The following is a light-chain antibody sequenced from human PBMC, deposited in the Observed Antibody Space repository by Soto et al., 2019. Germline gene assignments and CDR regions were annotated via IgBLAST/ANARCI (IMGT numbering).Light chain of an antibody. J-gene: IGKJ4*01. Sequence: EIVLTQSPATLSLSPGERATLSCRASQSVRSGYFAWYQQKSGQAPRLLIVAASDRATDIPDRFSGGGSGTDFTLTISRLEPEDFALYYCHQYENSPLTFGGGTRLEIK. CDR2: AAS. CDR1: QSVRSGY. CDR3: HQYENSPLT. V-gene: IGKV3-20*01.